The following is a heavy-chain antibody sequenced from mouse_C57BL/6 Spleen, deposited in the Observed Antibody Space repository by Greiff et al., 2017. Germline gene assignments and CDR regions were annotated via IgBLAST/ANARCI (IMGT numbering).Heavy chain of an antibody. Sequence: EVKLVESEGGLVQPGSSMKLSCTASGFTFSDYYMAWVRQVPEKGLEWVANINYDGSSTYYLDSLKSRFIISRDNAKNILYLQMSSLKSEDTATYYCARITTVALYYFDYWGQGTTLTVSS. CDR1: GFTFSDYY. CDR2: INYDGSST. CDR3: ARITTVALYYFDY. V-gene: IGHV5-16*01. D-gene: IGHD1-1*01. J-gene: IGHJ2*01.